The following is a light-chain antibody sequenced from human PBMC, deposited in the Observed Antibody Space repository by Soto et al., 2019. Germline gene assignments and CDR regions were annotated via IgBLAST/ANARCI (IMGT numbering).Light chain of an antibody. J-gene: IGKJ1*01. CDR1: QSVSSN. Sequence: EIVMTQSPATLSVSPGERATLYCRASQSVSSNLAWYQQKPGQAPRLLIYGASIRATGIPARFSGSGSGTEFTLTISSLQSEDFAVYYCQQYNNWPRTFGQGTKV. CDR3: QQYNNWPRT. CDR2: GAS. V-gene: IGKV3D-15*01.